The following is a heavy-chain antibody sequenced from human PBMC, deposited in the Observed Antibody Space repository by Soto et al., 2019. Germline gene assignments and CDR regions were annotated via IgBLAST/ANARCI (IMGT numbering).Heavy chain of an antibody. D-gene: IGHD2-2*01. CDR2: IYTSGST. V-gene: IGHV4-61*02. CDR1: GGSISSSSYY. J-gene: IGHJ5*02. Sequence: QLQLQESGPGLVKPSETLSLTCTVSGGSISSSSYYWSWIRQPAGKGLEWIGRIYTSGSTNYNPSLKSRVTMSVDTSKNQFSLKLSSVTAADTAVYYCARVLYPVVPAATENWFDPWGQGTLVTVSS. CDR3: ARVLYPVVPAATENWFDP.